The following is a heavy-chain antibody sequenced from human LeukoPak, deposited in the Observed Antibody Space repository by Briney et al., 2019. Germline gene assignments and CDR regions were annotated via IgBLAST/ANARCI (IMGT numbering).Heavy chain of an antibody. CDR3: ARDRFVTTANFDY. CDR2: INPNSGGT. CDR1: GYTFTGYY. D-gene: IGHD4-17*01. V-gene: IGHV1-2*02. J-gene: IGHJ4*02. Sequence: GASVKVSCKASGYTFTGYYMHWVRQAPGQGLEWMGWINPNSGGTNYAQKFQGRVTMIRDTSISTAYMELSRLRSDDTAVYYCARDRFVTTANFDYWGQGTLVTVSS.